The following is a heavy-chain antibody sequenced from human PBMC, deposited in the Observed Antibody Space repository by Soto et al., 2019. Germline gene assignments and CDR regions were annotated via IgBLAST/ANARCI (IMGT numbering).Heavy chain of an antibody. D-gene: IGHD3-16*01. Sequence: EVQLVESGGGLVQPGGYLRLSCTASGFTFSTYWMSWVRQAPGKGLGWVANIKEDGSEKYYVDSVKGRFSISRDNARSSLYLQMNSLRSEDTAVYYCVRVGRLGGYWGQGTQVTVSS. CDR3: VRVGRLGGY. CDR1: GFTFSTYW. V-gene: IGHV3-7*03. J-gene: IGHJ4*02. CDR2: IKEDGSEK.